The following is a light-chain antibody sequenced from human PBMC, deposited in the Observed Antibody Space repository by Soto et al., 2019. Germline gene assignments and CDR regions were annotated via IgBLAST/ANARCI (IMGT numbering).Light chain of an antibody. CDR2: GAS. V-gene: IGKV3-20*01. CDR3: QQYGTSPRM. Sequence: IVLTQSPGTLSLSPRDTAALSCRASQSVSNNYLAWYQQKPGQAPRLLIYGASSRATGIPDRFSGSASGTDFTLTIRRLEPEDFAVYYCQQYGTSPRMFGQGTKVEIK. J-gene: IGKJ1*01. CDR1: QSVSNNY.